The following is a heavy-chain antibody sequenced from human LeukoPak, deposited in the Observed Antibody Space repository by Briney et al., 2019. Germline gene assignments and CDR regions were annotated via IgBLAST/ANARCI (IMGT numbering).Heavy chain of an antibody. CDR2: INHSETT. J-gene: IGHJ2*01. D-gene: IGHD4-17*01. Sequence: SETLSLTCAVYGGSFSAYYWSWIRQPPGKGLEWIGEINHSETTNYSPSLKSRVTISVDTSKNQFSLKLTSVTAADTAVYYCARTRTVTPAWWYFDLWGRGTRVTVSS. V-gene: IGHV4-34*01. CDR1: GGSFSAYY. CDR3: ARTRTVTPAWWYFDL.